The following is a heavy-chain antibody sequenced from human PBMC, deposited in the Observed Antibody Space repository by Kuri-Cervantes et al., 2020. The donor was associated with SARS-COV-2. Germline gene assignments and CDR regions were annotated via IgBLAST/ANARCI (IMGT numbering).Heavy chain of an antibody. J-gene: IGHJ5*02. CDR1: GYTFTSYY. CDR3: ARPYSSSWYGWFDP. V-gene: IGHV1-46*01. CDR2: INPSGGST. D-gene: IGHD6-13*01. Sequence: ASVKVSCKASGYTFTSYYMHWVRQAPGQGLEWMGIINPSGGSTSYAQKFQGRVTMTRDTSISTAYMELSRLRSDDTAVYYCARPYSSSWYGWFDPWGQGTLVTVSS.